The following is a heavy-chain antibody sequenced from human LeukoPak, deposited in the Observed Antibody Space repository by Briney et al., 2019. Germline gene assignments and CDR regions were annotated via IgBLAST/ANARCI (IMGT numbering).Heavy chain of an antibody. J-gene: IGHJ4*02. CDR3: AKAPRSGWYYFDY. Sequence: GGSLRLSCAASGFTFSSYGMHWVRQAPGKGLEWVAFIRYDGSNKYYADSEKGRFTISRDNSKNTLYLQMNSLRAEDTAVYYCAKAPRSGWYYFDYWGQGTLVTVSS. V-gene: IGHV3-30*02. D-gene: IGHD6-19*01. CDR1: GFTFSSYG. CDR2: IRYDGSNK.